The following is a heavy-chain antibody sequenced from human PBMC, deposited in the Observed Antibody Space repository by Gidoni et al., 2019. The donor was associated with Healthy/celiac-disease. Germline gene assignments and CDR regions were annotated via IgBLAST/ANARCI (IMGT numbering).Heavy chain of an antibody. Sequence: VQPVESVGGLIQPGGSLILPLAPSGFTVSSNYMGWVRQAPGKGLEWVSVIYSGGSTYYADSVKGRFTISRDNSKNTLYLQMNSLRAEDTAVYYCAREGPLDAFDIWGQGTMVTVSS. CDR3: AREGPLDAFDI. CDR2: IYSGGST. J-gene: IGHJ3*02. CDR1: GFTVSSNY. V-gene: IGHV3-53*01.